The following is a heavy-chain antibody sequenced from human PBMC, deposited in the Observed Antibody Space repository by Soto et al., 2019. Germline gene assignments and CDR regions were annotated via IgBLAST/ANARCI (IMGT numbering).Heavy chain of an antibody. CDR2: IAPYNGMT. J-gene: IGHJ6*02. V-gene: IGHV1-18*01. Sequence: QAQLVQSGGEVKKPGASVKVTCKASGYSFITFGITWVRQAPGQGLEWMGWIAPYNGMTNFAQKLQGRFIMTTDTSTYTASMELRSLRSDDTAVYYCSAGITLVREVFAYGLDVWGQGTTVTVSS. CDR3: SAGITLVREVFAYGLDV. CDR1: GYSFITFG. D-gene: IGHD3-10*01.